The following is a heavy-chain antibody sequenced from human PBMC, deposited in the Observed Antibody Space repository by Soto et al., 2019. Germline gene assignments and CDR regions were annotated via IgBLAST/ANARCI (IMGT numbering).Heavy chain of an antibody. CDR1: VRPFSSYA. D-gene: IGHD6-13*01. CDR3: AVRGGSSWSSYYGMGV. CDR2: IIPIFGTA. Sequence: QVQLVQSGAEVKKPGASVKVSCNAAVRPFSSYAISWVRQAPGQGLEWMGGIIPIFGTANYAQKFQGRVTSHADESTSTAYRELSSLRSEDRAVYYCAVRGGSSWSSYYGMGVWGQGNTVPVSP. V-gene: IGHV1-69*01. J-gene: IGHJ6*01.